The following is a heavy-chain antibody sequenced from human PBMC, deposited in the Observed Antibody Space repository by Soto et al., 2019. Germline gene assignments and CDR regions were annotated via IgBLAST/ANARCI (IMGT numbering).Heavy chain of an antibody. V-gene: IGHV4-34*01. D-gene: IGHD6-19*01. CDR3: ARGPIRRRQWLVRGGPDY. J-gene: IGHJ4*02. CDR1: GGSFSGYY. Sequence: QVQLQQWGAGLLKPSETLSLTCAVYGGSFSGYYWSWIRQPPGKGLVWIGQINHRGSTNHNPSLKSRVTITVDTSKNQCSLKLSSVTAADTAVYYCARGPIRRRQWLVRGGPDYWGQGTLVTVSS. CDR2: INHRGST.